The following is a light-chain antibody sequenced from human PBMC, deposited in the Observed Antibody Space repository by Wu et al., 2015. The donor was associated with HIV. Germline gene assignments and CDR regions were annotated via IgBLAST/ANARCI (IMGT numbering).Light chain of an antibody. Sequence: DIVLTQSPGTLSLSPGAGATLSCRASQSVTNNYLAWYQQKPGQAPRLLIYDASNRATGIPARFSGSGSGTDFTLTISSLEPEDFAVYYCQQRSNWWTFGQGTKVEIK. CDR2: DAS. V-gene: IGKV3D-20*02. J-gene: IGKJ1*01. CDR1: QSVTNNY. CDR3: QQRSNWWT.